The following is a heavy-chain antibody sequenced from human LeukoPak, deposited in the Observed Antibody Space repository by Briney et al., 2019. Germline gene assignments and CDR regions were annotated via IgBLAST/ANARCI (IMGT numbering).Heavy chain of an antibody. CDR3: ARRSLDHAFDI. J-gene: IGHJ3*02. CDR2: ISSTSSHI. CDR1: GFTVSSNY. Sequence: GGSLRLSCAASGFTVSSNYMTWVRQAPGKGLEWISTISSTSSHIYYADSLKGRFTIARDNAKSSLYLQMNSLRADDTAVYYCARRSLDHAFDIWGQGTMVTISS. V-gene: IGHV3-21*01.